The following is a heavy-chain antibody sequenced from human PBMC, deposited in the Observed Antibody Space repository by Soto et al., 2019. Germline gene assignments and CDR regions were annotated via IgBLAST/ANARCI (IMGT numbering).Heavy chain of an antibody. CDR3: AVVPFRVGATIFGY. CDR1: GYTFTSYA. D-gene: IGHD1-26*01. Sequence: ASVKVSCKASGYTFTSYAMHWVRQAPGQRLEWMGWINAGNGNTKYSQKFQGRVTITRDTSASTAYMELSSLRSEDTAVYYCAVVPFRVGATIFGYWGQGTLVTVSS. CDR2: INAGNGNT. J-gene: IGHJ4*02. V-gene: IGHV1-3*01.